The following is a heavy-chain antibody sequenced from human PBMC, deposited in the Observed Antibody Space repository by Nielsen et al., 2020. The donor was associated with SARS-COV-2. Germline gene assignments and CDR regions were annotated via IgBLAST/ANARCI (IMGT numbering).Heavy chain of an antibody. J-gene: IGHJ4*02. CDR2: ISGSGGST. D-gene: IGHD6-19*01. V-gene: IGHV3-23*01. CDR3: AKELFIAVAGPPDY. CDR1: GFTFSSYA. Sequence: GESLKISCAASGFTFSSYAMGWVRQAPGKGLEWVSAISGSGGSTYYADSVKGRFTISRDNSKNTLYLQMNSLRAEDTAVYYCAKELFIAVAGPPDYWGQGTLVTVSS.